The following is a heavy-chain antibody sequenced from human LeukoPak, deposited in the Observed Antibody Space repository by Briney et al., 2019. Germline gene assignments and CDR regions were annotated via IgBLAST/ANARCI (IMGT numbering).Heavy chain of an antibody. J-gene: IGHJ6*02. D-gene: IGHD3/OR15-3a*01. CDR3: ARFVDDYYYGMDV. Sequence: EASETLSLTCAVYGGSFSGYYWSWIRQPPGKGLEWIGEINHSGSTNYNPSLKSRVTISVDTSKNQFSLKLSSVTAADTAVYYCARFVDDYYYGMDVWGQGTTVTVSS. CDR1: GGSFSGYY. V-gene: IGHV4-34*01. CDR2: INHSGST.